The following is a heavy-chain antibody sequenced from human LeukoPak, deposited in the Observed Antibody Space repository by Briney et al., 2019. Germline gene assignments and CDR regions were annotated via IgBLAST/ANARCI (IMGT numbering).Heavy chain of an antibody. CDR3: ARHLVGRFGAELAV. D-gene: IGHD3-10*01. CDR1: GGSISSYY. CDR2: IYYSGST. V-gene: IGHV4-59*08. Sequence: SETLSLTCTVSGGSISSYYWSWIRQSPGKGLEWIGYIYYSGSTNYNPSLKSRVTISVDTSKNQFSLKLRSVPAADTAVYYCARHLVGRFGAELAVWGQGTTVTVSS. J-gene: IGHJ6*02.